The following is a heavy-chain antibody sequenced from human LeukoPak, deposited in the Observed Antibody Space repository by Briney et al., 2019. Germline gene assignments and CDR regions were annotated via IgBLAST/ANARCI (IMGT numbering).Heavy chain of an antibody. CDR3: ARGRPGPAGAGTYDF. Sequence: ASVKVSCTASGYTFTTSDINWVRQATGQGLEWMGWMNPNSGKTGSAQKFQGRLTMNKNTPTSTAYMEVTGLKFEDTAIYYCARGRPGPAGAGTYDFWGQGTLITVSS. J-gene: IGHJ4*02. D-gene: IGHD6-13*01. CDR1: GYTFTTSD. V-gene: IGHV1-8*01. CDR2: MNPNSGKT.